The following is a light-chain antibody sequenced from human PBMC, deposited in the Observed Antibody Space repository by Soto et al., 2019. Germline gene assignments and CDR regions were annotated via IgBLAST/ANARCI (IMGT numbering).Light chain of an antibody. CDR3: QQSYSTPLS. CDR1: QSISSY. Sequence: DIQMTQSPSSLSASVGDRVTITCRASQSISSYLNWYQQNPGKPPKLLIYAASSLQSGVPSRFSGRGSGTDFTLAISSLQPEDFATYYCQQSYSTPLSFGPGTKVDIK. CDR2: AAS. V-gene: IGKV1-39*01. J-gene: IGKJ3*01.